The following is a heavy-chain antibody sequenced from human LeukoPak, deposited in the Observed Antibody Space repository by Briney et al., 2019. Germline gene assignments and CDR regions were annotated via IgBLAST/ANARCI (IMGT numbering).Heavy chain of an antibody. CDR3: ARSVDIDY. D-gene: IGHD5-12*01. Sequence: GGSLRLSCAASGFTFSSYWMSWVRQAPGKGLEWVANIKQGGSEKYYGDPVKGRYTISRDNAKNSLYLQMNSLRAEDTAVYYCARSVDIDYWGQGTLVTVSS. CDR2: IKQGGSEK. V-gene: IGHV3-7*01. J-gene: IGHJ4*02. CDR1: GFTFSSYW.